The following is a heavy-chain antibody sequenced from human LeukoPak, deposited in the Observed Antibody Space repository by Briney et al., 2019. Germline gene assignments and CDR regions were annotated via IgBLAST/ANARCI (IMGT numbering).Heavy chain of an antibody. CDR3: ARGREIHGGSDTKLDDY. Sequence: ASVKVSCKASGYSFTDYYMHWVRQAPGQGLEWVGWISPRSGDTSYAQKFQGRVTMTRDTSINTVDMDLSGLTSDDTAVFYCARGREIHGGSDTKLDDYWGQGTLVTVSS. D-gene: IGHD3-10*01. J-gene: IGHJ4*02. CDR2: ISPRSGDT. CDR1: GYSFTDYY. V-gene: IGHV1-2*02.